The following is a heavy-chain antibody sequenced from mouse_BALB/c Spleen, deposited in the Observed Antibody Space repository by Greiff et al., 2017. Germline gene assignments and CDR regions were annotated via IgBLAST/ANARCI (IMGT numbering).Heavy chain of an antibody. J-gene: IGHJ4*01. V-gene: IGHV1-5*01. CDR2: IYPGNSDT. CDR3: TRSGSGYVDAMDY. Sequence: VQLQQSGTVLARPGASVKMSCKASGYSFTSYWMHWVKQRPGQGLEWIGAIYPGNSDTSYNQKFKGKAKLTAVTSASTAYMELSSLTNEDSAVYYCTRSGSGYVDAMDYWGQGTSVTVSS. CDR1: GYSFTSYW. D-gene: IGHD3-1*01.